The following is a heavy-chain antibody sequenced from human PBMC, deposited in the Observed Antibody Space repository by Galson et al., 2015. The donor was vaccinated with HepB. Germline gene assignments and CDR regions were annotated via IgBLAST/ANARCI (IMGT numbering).Heavy chain of an antibody. CDR3: ARLNLHGKYYYGSGSYSVGMDV. V-gene: IGHV5-51*01. D-gene: IGHD3-10*01. CDR1: GSSFTSYW. CDR2: IYPGDSDT. Sequence: QSGAEVKKPGESLKISCKGSGSSFTSYWIGWVRQMPGKGLEWMGIIYPGDSDTRYSPSFQGQVTISADKSISTAYLQWSSLKASDTAMYYCARLNLHGKYYYGSGSYSVGMDVWGQGTTVTVSS. J-gene: IGHJ6*02.